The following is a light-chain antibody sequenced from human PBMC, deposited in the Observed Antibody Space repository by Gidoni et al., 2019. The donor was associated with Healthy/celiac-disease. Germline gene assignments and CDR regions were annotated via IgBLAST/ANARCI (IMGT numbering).Light chain of an antibody. CDR2: DAS. V-gene: IGKV1-33*01. J-gene: IGKJ3*01. CDR1: QDISNY. CDR3: QQYDNLPFT. Sequence: IKMTQSPSSLSASVVDRVTITCQTSQDISNYLNWYQQKPGKAPKLLIYDASNLETGVPSRFSGSGSGTDFTFTISSLQPEDIATYYCQQYDNLPFTFGPGTKVDIK.